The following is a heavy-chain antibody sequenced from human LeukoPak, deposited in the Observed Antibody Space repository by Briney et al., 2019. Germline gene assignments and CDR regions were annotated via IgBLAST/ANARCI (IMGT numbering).Heavy chain of an antibody. J-gene: IGHJ4*02. CDR1: GFTFSSYG. CDR2: IWYDGSNK. V-gene: IGHV3-33*06. CDR3: AKEYDSSGPPFDY. Sequence: QPGRSLRLSCAASGFTFSSYGMHWVRQAPGKGLEWVAVIWYDGSNKYYADSVKGRFTISRDNSKNTLYLQMNGLRAEDTAVYYCAKEYDSSGPPFDYWGQGTLVTVSS. D-gene: IGHD3-22*01.